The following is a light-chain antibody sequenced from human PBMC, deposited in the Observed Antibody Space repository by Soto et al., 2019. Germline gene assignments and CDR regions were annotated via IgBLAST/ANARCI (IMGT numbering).Light chain of an antibody. CDR1: QSVSGN. Sequence: EIVMTQSPATLSVSLGERATLSCRASQSVSGNLAWYQQKPGQAPRLLIYGASTRATGIPARFSGSGSGTEFTLTISSLQSEDSALYPWQQYNNWPPCTFGQGTKLEIK. CDR2: GAS. V-gene: IGKV3-15*01. J-gene: IGKJ2*02. CDR3: QQYNNWPPCT.